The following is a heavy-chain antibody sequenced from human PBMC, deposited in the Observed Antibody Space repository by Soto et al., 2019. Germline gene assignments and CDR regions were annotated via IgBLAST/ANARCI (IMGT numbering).Heavy chain of an antibody. CDR1: GYSFSSYW. V-gene: IGHV5-51*01. D-gene: IGHD6-13*01. Sequence: GESLKISCKGSGYSFSSYWSGWVLQMPGKGLEWMGIIYPGDSDTRYSPSFQGQVTISADKSISTAYLQWSSLKASDTAMYYCAGKQQLDAFDIWGQGTMVTVS. CDR2: IYPGDSDT. J-gene: IGHJ3*02. CDR3: AGKQQLDAFDI.